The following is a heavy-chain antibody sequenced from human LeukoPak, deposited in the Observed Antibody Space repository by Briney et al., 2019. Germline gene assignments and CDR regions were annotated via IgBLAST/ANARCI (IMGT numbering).Heavy chain of an antibody. V-gene: IGHV1-8*03. CDR3: ARVTMIKRGAFDT. CDR1: GYTFTSYG. J-gene: IGHJ3*02. CDR2: MNPNSGNT. Sequence: ASVKVSCKASGYTFTSYGINWVRQATGQGLEWMGWMNPNSGNTGYAQKFQGRVTITRNTSISTAYMELSSLRSEDTAVYYCARVTMIKRGAFDTWGQGTMVTVSS. D-gene: IGHD3-22*01.